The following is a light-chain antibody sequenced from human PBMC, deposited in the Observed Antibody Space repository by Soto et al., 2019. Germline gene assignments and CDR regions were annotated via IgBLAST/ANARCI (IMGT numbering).Light chain of an antibody. Sequence: EMVLTQSPDTLSVSPGARATLSGRASQSISRTLAWYQQKPGQAPRLLIYGASTRATGIPARFSGSGSGTEFTLTISSLQSEDFAVYYCQQYNNWPRTFGQGTKVDI. J-gene: IGKJ1*01. CDR2: GAS. CDR3: QQYNNWPRT. V-gene: IGKV3D-15*01. CDR1: QSISRT.